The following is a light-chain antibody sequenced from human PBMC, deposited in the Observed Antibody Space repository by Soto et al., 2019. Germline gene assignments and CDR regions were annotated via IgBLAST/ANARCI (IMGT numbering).Light chain of an antibody. Sequence: EMVITQSPAILSVSPGESATLSCRASQSVNSNYLAWYQQHPGQPPRLLIYGISTRATGIPARFSGSGSGTEFSLTISSLQSEDFAVYYCQQYSKWPITVGQGTRLEIK. CDR3: QQYSKWPIT. J-gene: IGKJ5*01. CDR1: QSVNSN. V-gene: IGKV3-15*01. CDR2: GIS.